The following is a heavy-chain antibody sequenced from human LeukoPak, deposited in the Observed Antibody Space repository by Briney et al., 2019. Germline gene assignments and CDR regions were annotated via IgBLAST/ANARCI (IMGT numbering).Heavy chain of an antibody. CDR3: ARVLYYYGSGSYSAPPYYYYYMDV. Sequence: ASVKVSCKASGYTFTSYDINWVRQATGQGLEWMGWMNPNSGNTGYAQKFQGRVTMTRNTSISTAYMELSSLRSEDTAVYYCARVLYYYGSGSYSAPPYYYYYMDVWGKGTTVTVSS. D-gene: IGHD3-10*01. J-gene: IGHJ6*03. V-gene: IGHV1-8*01. CDR1: GYTFTSYD. CDR2: MNPNSGNT.